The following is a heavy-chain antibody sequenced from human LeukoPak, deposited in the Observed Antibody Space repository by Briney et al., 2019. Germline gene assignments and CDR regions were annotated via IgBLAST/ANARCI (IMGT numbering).Heavy chain of an antibody. V-gene: IGHV3-23*01. CDR1: GFTFSSYA. D-gene: IGHD6-13*01. CDR3: ARDRQAAAPNVRFDP. J-gene: IGHJ5*02. Sequence: PGGSLRLSCAASGFTFSSYAMSWVRRAPGKGLEWVSAISGSGGSTYYADSVKGRFTISRDNSKNTLYLQMNSLRAEDAAVYYCARDRQAAAPNVRFDPWGQGTLVTVSS. CDR2: ISGSGGST.